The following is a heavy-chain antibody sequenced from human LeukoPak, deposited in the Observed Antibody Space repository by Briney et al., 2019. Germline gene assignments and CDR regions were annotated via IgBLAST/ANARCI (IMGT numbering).Heavy chain of an antibody. CDR3: ARDHYYDSSGRFDY. CDR1: GFTFSSYG. CDR2: IRYDGSNK. D-gene: IGHD3-22*01. J-gene: IGHJ4*02. V-gene: IGHV3-30*02. Sequence: GGSLRLSCAASGFTFSSYGMHWVRQAPGKGLEWVAFIRYDGSNKYYADSVKGRFTISRDNSKNTLYLQMNSLRAEDTAVYYCARDHYYDSSGRFDYWGQGTLVTVSS.